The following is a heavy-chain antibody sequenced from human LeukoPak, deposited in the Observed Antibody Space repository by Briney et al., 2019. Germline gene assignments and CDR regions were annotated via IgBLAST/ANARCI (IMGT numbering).Heavy chain of an antibody. Sequence: GGSLRLSCAASGFTFSSHPMNWVRQAPGKGLEGVAVIANDGRFTHYADSVKGRFTISRDTSKSTLEMQMNSLRAEDTALYYCVKEANGFDMWGLGTMVTVSS. V-gene: IGHV3-30*04. CDR2: IANDGRFT. CDR1: GFTFSSHP. J-gene: IGHJ3*02. D-gene: IGHD2-8*01. CDR3: VKEANGFDM.